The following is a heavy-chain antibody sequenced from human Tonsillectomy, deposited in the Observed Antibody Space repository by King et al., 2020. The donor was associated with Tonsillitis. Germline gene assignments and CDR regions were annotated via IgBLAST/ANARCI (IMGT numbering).Heavy chain of an antibody. CDR1: GFTFDDYT. CDR3: AKASPSSWYYFDY. V-gene: IGHV3-43*01. D-gene: IGHD6-13*01. CDR2: ISWDGGST. Sequence: VQLVESGGVVVQPGGSLRLSCAASGFTFDDYTMHWVRQAPGKGLEWVSLISWDGGSTYYADSVKGRFTISRDNSNNSLYLQMNSLRTEDTALYYCAKASPSSWYYFDYWGQGTLVTVSS. J-gene: IGHJ4*02.